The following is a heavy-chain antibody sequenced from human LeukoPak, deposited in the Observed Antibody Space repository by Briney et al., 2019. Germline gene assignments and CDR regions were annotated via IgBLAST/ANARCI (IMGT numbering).Heavy chain of an antibody. CDR1: GFTFSNYA. CDR3: ARVVCSGGYCYSDY. J-gene: IGHJ4*02. CDR2: ISSNSYTI. D-gene: IGHD2-15*01. Sequence: GGSLRLSCSASGFTFSNYAMNWVRQAPGTGLEWVSYISSNSYTIYYADSVKGRFTISRDNAKNSLYLQMNSLRAEDTAVYYCARVVCSGGYCYSDYWGQGTLVTVSS. V-gene: IGHV3-48*04.